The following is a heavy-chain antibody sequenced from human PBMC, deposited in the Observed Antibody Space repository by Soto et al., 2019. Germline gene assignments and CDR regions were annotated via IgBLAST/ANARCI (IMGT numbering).Heavy chain of an antibody. CDR3: AKKATQDFYYYYMDV. V-gene: IGHV3-23*01. J-gene: IGHJ6*03. Sequence: TGGSLRLSCAASGFTFSSYAMSWVRQAPGKGLEWVSAISGSGGSTYYADSVKGRFTISRDNSKNTLYLQMNSLRAEDTAVYYCAKKATQDFYYYYMDVRGKGTTVTVSS. D-gene: IGHD1-26*01. CDR2: ISGSGGST. CDR1: GFTFSSYA.